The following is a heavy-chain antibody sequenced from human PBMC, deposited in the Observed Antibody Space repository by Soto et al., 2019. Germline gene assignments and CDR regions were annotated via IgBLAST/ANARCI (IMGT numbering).Heavy chain of an antibody. CDR1: GGSITSGGYS. Sequence: SETLSLTCAVSGGSITSGGYSWSGSRQPPGKGMEFIGYIYYGGTTYYNPSLKSRVTISLDGSKNQFSLKLSSVTAADTAVYYCARSPGGDYYYYGMDVWGQGTTVT. CDR2: IYYGGTT. D-gene: IGHD4-17*01. J-gene: IGHJ6*02. CDR3: ARSPGGDYYYYGMDV. V-gene: IGHV4-30-2*01.